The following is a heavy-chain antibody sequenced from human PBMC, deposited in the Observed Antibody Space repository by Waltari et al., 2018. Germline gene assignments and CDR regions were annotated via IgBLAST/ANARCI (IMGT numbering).Heavy chain of an antibody. CDR2: IYWHDEK. J-gene: IGHJ4*02. V-gene: IGHV2-5*01. Sequence: QITLKESGPTLVKPTQTLTLTCPFSGFSLRTSEVAVGWIRQPPGKALEWVALIYWHDEKRYSPSLNSRLIITKDTSKNLVVLTMTNMDPVDIATYYCAHRRGGYFDYWGQGILVTVSS. CDR3: AHRRGGYFDY. D-gene: IGHD3-10*01. CDR1: GFSLRTSEVA.